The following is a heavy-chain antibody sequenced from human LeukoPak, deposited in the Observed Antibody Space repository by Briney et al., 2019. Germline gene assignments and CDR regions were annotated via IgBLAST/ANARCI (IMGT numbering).Heavy chain of an antibody. V-gene: IGHV4-39*01. CDR2: IYYTGST. D-gene: IGHD2-15*01. CDR3: AYLLYCSGGSCHTNSFDY. Sequence: SETLSLTCSVSGDSISSSSYYWGWPRQPPGKGLEWIGSIYYTGSTYYNPSLKSRVTISIDTSKNQFSLKLSSVTAADTAVYFCAYLLYCSGGSCHTNSFDYWGQGTLVTVSS. CDR1: GDSISSSSYY. J-gene: IGHJ4*02.